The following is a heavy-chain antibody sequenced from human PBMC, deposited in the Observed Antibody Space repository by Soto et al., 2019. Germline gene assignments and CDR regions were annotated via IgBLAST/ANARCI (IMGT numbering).Heavy chain of an antibody. Sequence: GGSLRLSCAVSGFSVTNDYMSWVRRAPGKGLEWVAVIYSDETTYYADSVAGRFTISRDKANNTVFLQMNNLRVEDTAIYYCARDQFRVATYPYYHYGMDVWGQGTTVTVS. CDR3: ARDQFRVATYPYYHYGMDV. CDR1: GFSVTNDY. V-gene: IGHV3-53*01. CDR2: IYSDETT. D-gene: IGHD3-16*01. J-gene: IGHJ6*02.